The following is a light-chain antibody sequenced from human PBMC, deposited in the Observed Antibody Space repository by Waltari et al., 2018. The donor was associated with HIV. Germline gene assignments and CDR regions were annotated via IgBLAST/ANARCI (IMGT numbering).Light chain of an antibody. J-gene: IGKJ2*01. CDR1: QSVNSNY. V-gene: IGKV3-20*01. CDR3: QQYGSSPLYT. CDR2: GAS. Sequence: EVVLTQSPGTLSLSPGERATLSCRASQSVNSNYLAWYQQKPGQAPRLLMYGASRRATGIPDRFSGSGSGTDFTLTISRLEPGDFAVYYCQQYGSSPLYTFGQGTKLEIK.